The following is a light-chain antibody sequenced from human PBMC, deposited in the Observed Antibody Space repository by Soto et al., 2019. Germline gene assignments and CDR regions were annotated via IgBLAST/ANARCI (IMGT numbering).Light chain of an antibody. J-gene: IGLJ2*01. CDR1: TNL. V-gene: IGLV2-23*01. CDR2: EGS. CDR3: STYAGAVA. Sequence: QSALTQTASVSGSPGQSITISCIVATNLVSWYQHHPGKAPKLIIYEGSEWPSGVSNRFSGSKSGNTASLTISGLQAEDEADYYCSTYAGAVAFGGGTKLTVL.